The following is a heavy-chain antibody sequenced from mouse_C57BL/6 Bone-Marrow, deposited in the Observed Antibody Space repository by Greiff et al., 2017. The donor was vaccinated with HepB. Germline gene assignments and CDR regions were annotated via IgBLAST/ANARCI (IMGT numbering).Heavy chain of an antibody. Sequence: QVHVKQPGTELVKPGASVKLSCKASGYTFTSYWMHWVKQRPGQGLEWIGNINPSNGGTNYNEKFKSKATLTVDKSSSTAYMQLSSLTSEDSAVYYCARYGNDRYWYFDVWGTGTTVTVAS. CDR2: INPSNGGT. J-gene: IGHJ1*03. CDR3: ARYGNDRYWYFDV. V-gene: IGHV1-53*01. D-gene: IGHD2-2*01. CDR1: GYTFTSYW.